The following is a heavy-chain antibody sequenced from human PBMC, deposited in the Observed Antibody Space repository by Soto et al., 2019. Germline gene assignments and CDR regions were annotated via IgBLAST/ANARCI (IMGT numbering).Heavy chain of an antibody. V-gene: IGHV3-21*01. J-gene: IGHJ3*01. CDR1: GFTLSSYS. CDR3: VRGGRGYTKHAVFEV. Sequence: EVQLVESGGGLVKPGGSLRLSCVDSGFTLSSYSMNWVRQAPGKGLEWVASISVYSSAIFYADSVRGRFTISRDNDQSSLYLQMTSLWGGETAMYYCVRGGRGYTKHAVFEVWGQGKMVTVYS. CDR2: ISVYSSAI. D-gene: IGHD2-2*02.